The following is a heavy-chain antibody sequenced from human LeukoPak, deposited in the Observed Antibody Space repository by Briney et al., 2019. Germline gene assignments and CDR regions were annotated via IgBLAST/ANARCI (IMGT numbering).Heavy chain of an antibody. CDR1: GGTFSSYA. CDR2: IIPIFGTA. CDR3: ARSRRSAYCSSTSCYEYWFDP. J-gene: IGHJ5*02. Sequence: ASVTVSCKASGGTFSSYAISWVRQAPGQGLEWMGGIIPIFGTANYAQKFQGRVTITADESTSTAYMELSSLRSEDTAVYYCARSRRSAYCSSTSCYEYWFDPWGQGTLVTVSS. D-gene: IGHD2-2*01. V-gene: IGHV1-69*13.